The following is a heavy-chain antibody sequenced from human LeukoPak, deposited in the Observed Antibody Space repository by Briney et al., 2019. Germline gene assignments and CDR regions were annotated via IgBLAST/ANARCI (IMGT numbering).Heavy chain of an antibody. CDR1: SGSLSGYP. CDR2: ISHSGIT. V-gene: IGHV4-34*01. D-gene: IGHD4-17*01. J-gene: IGHJ4*02. CDR3: TRQSGTVTPIDY. Sequence: SETLSLTCAVSSGSLSGYPWGGTGKPPGKGWEWVGEISHSGITNYNASLKSRVTISLNKSEIQFSLMLSSVTAADTAVYFCTRQSGTVTPIDYWSQGTLVTVSS.